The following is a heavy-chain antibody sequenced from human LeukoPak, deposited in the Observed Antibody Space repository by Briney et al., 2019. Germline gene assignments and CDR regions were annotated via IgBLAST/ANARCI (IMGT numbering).Heavy chain of an antibody. D-gene: IGHD1-26*01. J-gene: IGHJ3*02. CDR3: ARVWVPPPGLPIDAFDI. CDR2: ISAYNGNT. V-gene: IGHV1-18*04. CDR1: GYTFNSSY. Sequence: VASVKVSCKASGYTFNSSYMHWVRQAPGQGLEWMGWISAYNGNTNYAQKLQGRVTMTTDTSTSTAYMELRSLRSDDTAVYYCARVWVPPPGLPIDAFDIWGQGTMVTVSS.